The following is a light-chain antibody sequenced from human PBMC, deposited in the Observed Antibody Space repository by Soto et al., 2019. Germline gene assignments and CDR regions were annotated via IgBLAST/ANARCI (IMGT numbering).Light chain of an antibody. Sequence: EIVLTQSPATLSLSPGERATLSCRASQTVSRHLAWYQQKPGQAPRLLIYDTSNRATGIPARFSGSGSGTDFTLTISGLETEDFAGYYCQQRGNWPPGFTFGRGTTVD. CDR2: DTS. V-gene: IGKV3-11*01. J-gene: IGKJ3*01. CDR3: QQRGNWPPGFT. CDR1: QTVSRH.